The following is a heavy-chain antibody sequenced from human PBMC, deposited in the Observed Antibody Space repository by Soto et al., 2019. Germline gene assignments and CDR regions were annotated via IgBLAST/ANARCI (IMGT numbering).Heavy chain of an antibody. CDR1: GGSISSSSYY. V-gene: IGHV4-39*02. CDR3: ARDRFFVRGYSSGWYYYYYGMDV. CDR2: IYYSGST. Sequence: SETLSLTCTVSGGSISSSSYYWGWIRQPPGKGLEWIGSIYYSGSTYYNPSLKSRVTISVDTSKNQFSLKLSSVTAADTAVYYCARDRFFVRGYSSGWYYYYYGMDVWGQGTTVTVSS. D-gene: IGHD6-19*01. J-gene: IGHJ6*02.